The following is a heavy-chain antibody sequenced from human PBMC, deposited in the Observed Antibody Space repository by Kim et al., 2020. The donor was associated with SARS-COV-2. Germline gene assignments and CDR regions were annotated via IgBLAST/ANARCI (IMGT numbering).Heavy chain of an antibody. V-gene: IGHV1-24*01. CDR3: ASLGTPVTRDFDN. J-gene: IGHJ4*02. CDR2: FDPKDGKT. CDR1: ENTLAEVS. Sequence: ASVNVSCKVSENTLAEVSIHWVRQAPGKGLEWMGGFDPKDGKTIYAEKFQGRFRMTEDTSTDTAYMRLSSLRFEDTAVYYCASLGTPVTRDFDNWGQGTLVTVSS. D-gene: IGHD4-17*01.